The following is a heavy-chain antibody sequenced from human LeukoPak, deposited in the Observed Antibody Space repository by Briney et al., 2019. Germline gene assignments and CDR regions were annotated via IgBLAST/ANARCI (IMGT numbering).Heavy chain of an antibody. CDR3: ARARLPYYGSGKYFDY. J-gene: IGHJ4*02. Sequence: PSETLSLTCTVSGGSISSSSYYWGWIRQPPGKGLEWIGEINHSGSTNYNPSLKSRVTMSVDTSKNQFSLKLSSVTAADTAVYYCARARLPYYGSGKYFDYWGQGTLVTVSS. CDR2: INHSGST. D-gene: IGHD3-10*01. CDR1: GGSISSSSYY. V-gene: IGHV4-39*07.